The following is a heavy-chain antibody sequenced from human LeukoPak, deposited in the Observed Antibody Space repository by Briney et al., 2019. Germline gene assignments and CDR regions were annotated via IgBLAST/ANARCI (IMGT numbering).Heavy chain of an antibody. CDR2: IKQDGTDK. D-gene: IGHD3-22*01. CDR3: AREKLDTRGYVDY. Sequence: QPGGSLRLSCAGSGFTFSTYWMSWVRQAPGKGLDWVANIKQDGTDKYYVDSVKGRFTISRDNAKNLLYLQMNSLRAEDTAVYYCAREKLDTRGYVDYWGQGTLVTVSS. J-gene: IGHJ4*02. V-gene: IGHV3-7*01. CDR1: GFTFSTYW.